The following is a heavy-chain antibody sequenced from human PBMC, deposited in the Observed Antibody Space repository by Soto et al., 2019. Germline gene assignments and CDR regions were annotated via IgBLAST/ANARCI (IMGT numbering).Heavy chain of an antibody. J-gene: IGHJ5*02. CDR1: GLTFSNYA. Sequence: EVRLLESGGGLVKPGGSLRLSCATSGLTFSNYAMSWVRQAPGGGLEWVSSMSGSSSTTYYADSVRGRFTISRDRSKNTLYLQMSSLRAEDTALYYCARSRGGGRYLWFDPWGQGTQVTVSS. CDR3: ARSRGGGRYLWFDP. D-gene: IGHD2-15*01. CDR2: MSGSSSTT. V-gene: IGHV3-23*01.